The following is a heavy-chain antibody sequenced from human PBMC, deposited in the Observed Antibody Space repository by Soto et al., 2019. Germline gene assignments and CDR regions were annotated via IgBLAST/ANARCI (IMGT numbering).Heavy chain of an antibody. Sequence: LRLSCAASDFIFLDYAMTWVRQAPGKGLEWVSTISRGGAYTHYADSVEGRFTISRDNSKNILYLDMRSLRGEDTAFYYCKKDPSTGYDDHWGQGTLVTVSS. J-gene: IGHJ1*01. D-gene: IGHD3-9*01. CDR1: DFIFLDYA. V-gene: IGHV3-23*01. CDR3: KKDPSTGYDDH. CDR2: ISRGGAYT.